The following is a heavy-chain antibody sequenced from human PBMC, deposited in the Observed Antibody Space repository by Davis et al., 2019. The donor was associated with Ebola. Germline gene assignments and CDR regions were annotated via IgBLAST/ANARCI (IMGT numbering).Heavy chain of an antibody. J-gene: IGHJ4*02. D-gene: IGHD5-18*01. Sequence: SVKVSCKASGGTFSSYAISWVRQAPGQGLQWMGGIIPLFGTANYAQKFQGRVTITADESTSTAYMELSSLRSEDTAVYYCARVRRIQLWTDFDYWGQGTLVTVSS. CDR2: IIPLFGTA. CDR1: GGTFSSYA. CDR3: ARVRRIQLWTDFDY. V-gene: IGHV1-69*13.